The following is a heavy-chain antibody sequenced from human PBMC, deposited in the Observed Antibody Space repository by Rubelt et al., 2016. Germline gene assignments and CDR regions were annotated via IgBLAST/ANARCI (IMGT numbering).Heavy chain of an antibody. Sequence: VQLQESGPGLVKPSGTLSLTCAVSGGSFSSSNWWSWVRQPPGKGLEWIGEIYYSGTTNYNPSLKSRVTISVDTSKNQFSLKLSSVTAADTAVYYCARVVPAAIGASHSFDYWGQGTLVTVSS. J-gene: IGHJ4*02. CDR2: IYYSGTT. V-gene: IGHV4-4*02. D-gene: IGHD2-2*02. CDR3: ARVVPAAIGASHSFDY. CDR1: GGSFSSSNW.